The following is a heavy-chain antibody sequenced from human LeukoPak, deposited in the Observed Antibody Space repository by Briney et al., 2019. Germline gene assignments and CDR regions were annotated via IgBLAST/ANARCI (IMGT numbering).Heavy chain of an antibody. CDR3: TGDSPPIN. V-gene: IGHV3-49*04. J-gene: IGHJ4*02. CDR1: GFTFGDYA. CDR2: IRSKTSGGTT. Sequence: GRSLRLSCTAAGFTFGDYAVTWVRQAPGKGPEWVGFIRSKTSGGTTEYAASVKGRFTISRDDSRNIAYLQMNSLKIEDTAVYFCTGDSPPINWGQGTLVTVSP.